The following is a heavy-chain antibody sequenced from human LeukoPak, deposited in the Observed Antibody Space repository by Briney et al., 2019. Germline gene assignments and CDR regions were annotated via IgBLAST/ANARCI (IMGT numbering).Heavy chain of an antibody. CDR1: GFTFSSYA. CDR3: AKDLAYYYDSSGYFDY. CDR2: ISGSGGST. Sequence: GGSLRLSCAASGFTFSSYAMSWVRQAPGKGLEWVSAISGSGGSTYCADSVKGRFTISRDNSKNTLYLQMNSLRAEDTAVYYCAKDLAYYYDSSGYFDYWGQGTLVTVSS. V-gene: IGHV3-23*01. D-gene: IGHD3-22*01. J-gene: IGHJ4*02.